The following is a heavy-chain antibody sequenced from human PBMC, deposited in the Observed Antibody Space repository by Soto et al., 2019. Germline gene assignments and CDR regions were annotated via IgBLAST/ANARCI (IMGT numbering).Heavy chain of an antibody. V-gene: IGHV1-18*01. CDR2: ISPYNGYT. CDR3: ARYCSGGSCSHNWFDP. J-gene: IGHJ5*02. CDR1: GYTFTNYG. Sequence: ASVKVSCKASGYTFTNYGISWVRQAPGQGLEWMGWISPYNGYTNYAQKFQGRVTMTTDTSTSTAYMELRSLRSDDTVVYYCARYCSGGSCSHNWFDPWGQGTLVTVS. D-gene: IGHD2-15*01.